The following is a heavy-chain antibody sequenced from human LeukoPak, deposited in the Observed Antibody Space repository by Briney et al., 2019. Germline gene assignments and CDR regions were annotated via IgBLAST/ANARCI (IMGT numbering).Heavy chain of an antibody. CDR3: ARSAAARDFGRYYYYYMDV. CDR2: IIPIFGTA. J-gene: IGHJ6*03. D-gene: IGHD6-13*01. CDR1: GGTFSSYA. Sequence: SVKVSCKASGGTFSSYAISWVRQAPGQGLEWMGGIIPIFGTANYAQEFQGRVTITTDESTSTAYMELSSLRSEDTAVYYCARSAAARDFGRYYYYYMDVWGKGTTVTVSS. V-gene: IGHV1-69*05.